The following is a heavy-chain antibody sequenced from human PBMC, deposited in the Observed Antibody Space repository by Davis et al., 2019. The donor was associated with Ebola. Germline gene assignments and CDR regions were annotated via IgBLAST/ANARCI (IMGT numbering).Heavy chain of an antibody. J-gene: IGHJ4*02. CDR1: GGSISSYY. CDR3: ARGVGAITPFDY. Sequence: MPSETLSLTCTVSGGSISSYYWSWIRQPSGKGLEWIGYIYYSGSTNYNPSLKSRVTISVDTSKNQFSLKLSSVTAADTAVYYCARGVGAITPFDYWGQGTLVTVSS. D-gene: IGHD1-26*01. CDR2: IYYSGST. V-gene: IGHV4-59*08.